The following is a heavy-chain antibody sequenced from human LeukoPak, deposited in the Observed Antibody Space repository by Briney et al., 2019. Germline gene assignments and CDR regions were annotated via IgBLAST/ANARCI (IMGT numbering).Heavy chain of an antibody. V-gene: IGHV1-2*02. Sequence: GASVKVSCKASGYTFTGYYMHWVRQAPGQGLEWMGWINPNSGGTNYAQKFQGRVTMTRDTSISTAYMELSRLRSDDTAVYYCTSQGRPGSSWYSYYYYMDVWGKGTTVTISS. CDR3: TSQGRPGSSWYSYYYYMDV. J-gene: IGHJ6*03. D-gene: IGHD6-13*01. CDR1: GYTFTGYY. CDR2: INPNSGGT.